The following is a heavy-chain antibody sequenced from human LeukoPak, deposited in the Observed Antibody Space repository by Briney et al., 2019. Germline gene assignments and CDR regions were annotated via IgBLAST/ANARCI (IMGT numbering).Heavy chain of an antibody. D-gene: IGHD2-15*01. Sequence: GASVKVSCKASGYTFTSYGISWVRQAPGQGLEWMGWISAYNGNTNYAQKLQGRVTITADESTSTAYMELSSLRSEDTAVYYCARGGATPEFDYWGQGTLVTVSS. V-gene: IGHV1-18*01. CDR1: GYTFTSYG. CDR3: ARGGATPEFDY. CDR2: ISAYNGNT. J-gene: IGHJ4*02.